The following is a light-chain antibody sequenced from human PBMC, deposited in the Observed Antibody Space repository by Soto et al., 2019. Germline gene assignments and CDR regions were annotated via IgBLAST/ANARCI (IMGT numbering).Light chain of an antibody. CDR3: SSYTAGGFYV. Sequence: QSALTQPASVSGSPGQSITISCSGTSSDVGRYNAVSWYQQHPGKVPQLMIYDVSIRPSGISDRFSASKSGNMASLTISGPKAEDEADYYCSSYTAGGFYVFGTGTKPPFL. J-gene: IGLJ1*01. CDR1: SSDVGRYNA. CDR2: DVS. V-gene: IGLV2-14*03.